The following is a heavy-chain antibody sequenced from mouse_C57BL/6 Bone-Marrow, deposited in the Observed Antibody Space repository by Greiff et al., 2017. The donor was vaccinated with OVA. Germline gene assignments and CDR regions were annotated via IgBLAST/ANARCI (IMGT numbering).Heavy chain of an antibody. CDR3: ARFLYYGSPYWYFDV. J-gene: IGHJ1*03. V-gene: IGHV3-8*01. CDR1: GYSITSDY. D-gene: IGHD1-1*01. Sequence: EVKLQESGPGLAKPSQTLSLTCSVTGYSITSDYWNWIRKFPGNKLEYMGYISYSGSTYYNPSLKSRISITRDTSKNQYYLQLNSVTTEDTATYYCARFLYYGSPYWYFDVWGTGTTVTVSS. CDR2: ISYSGST.